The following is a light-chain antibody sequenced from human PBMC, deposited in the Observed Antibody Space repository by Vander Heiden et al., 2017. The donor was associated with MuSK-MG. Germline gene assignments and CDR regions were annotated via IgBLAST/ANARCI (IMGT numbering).Light chain of an antibody. CDR2: ATS. V-gene: IGKV1-12*02. Sequence: IRMPHSPSSVSASVGDRVTITCRASQGISTWLDWYQQKPGKAPKLLIYATSSLQSGVPSRFSGSGSGTDFTLTISSLQPEDFATYYCQQENSFPWTFGQGTKVDVK. CDR3: QQENSFPWT. CDR1: QGISTW. J-gene: IGKJ1*01.